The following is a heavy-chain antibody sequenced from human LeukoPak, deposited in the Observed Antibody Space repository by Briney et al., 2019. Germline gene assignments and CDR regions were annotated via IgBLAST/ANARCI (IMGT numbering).Heavy chain of an antibody. Sequence: SETLSLTCAVYGGSFSGYYWSWIRQPPGKGLEWIGEINHSGSTNYNPSLKSRVTISVDTSKNQFSLKLSSVTAADTAVYYCARGGRYCSGGSCYSPLVFDYWGQGTLVTVSS. CDR1: GGSFSGYY. CDR2: INHSGST. J-gene: IGHJ4*02. D-gene: IGHD2-15*01. V-gene: IGHV4-34*01. CDR3: ARGGRYCSGGSCYSPLVFDY.